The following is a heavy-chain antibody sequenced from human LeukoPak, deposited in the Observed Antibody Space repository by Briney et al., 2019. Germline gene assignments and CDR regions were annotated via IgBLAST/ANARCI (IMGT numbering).Heavy chain of an antibody. CDR1: GGTFSSYA. CDR3: ARVRVGYSYGYFDY. CDR2: IIPIFGTA. V-gene: IGHV1-69*13. Sequence: SVKVTCKASGGTFSSYAISWVRQAPGQGLEWMGGIIPIFGTANYAQKFQGRVTITADESTSTAYMELSSLRSEDTAVYYCARVRVGYSYGYFDYWGQGTLVTVSS. D-gene: IGHD5-18*01. J-gene: IGHJ4*02.